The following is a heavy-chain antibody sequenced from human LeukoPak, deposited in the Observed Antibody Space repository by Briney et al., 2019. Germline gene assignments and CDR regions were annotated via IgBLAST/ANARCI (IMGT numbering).Heavy chain of an antibody. V-gene: IGHV4-4*09. Sequence: PSETLSLTCTVSDDSISSYYWSWIRQPPGKGLEWIGYIYPRGSTKYNSSLESRVTISADTSKNQLSLKLTSVSATDTAVYYCARHPPTGDRMTWCFDLWGRGTLVTVFS. CDR2: IYPRGST. J-gene: IGHJ2*01. CDR1: DDSISSYY. CDR3: ARHPPTGDRMTWCFDL. D-gene: IGHD7-27*01.